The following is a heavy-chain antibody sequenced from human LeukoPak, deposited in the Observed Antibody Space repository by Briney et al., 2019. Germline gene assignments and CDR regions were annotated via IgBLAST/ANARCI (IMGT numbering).Heavy chain of an antibody. CDR3: AREIVGATSAYY. V-gene: IGHV1-2*02. CDR1: GYTFTGYY. J-gene: IGHJ4*02. CDR2: INPNSGGT. D-gene: IGHD1-26*01. Sequence: ASVKVSCKASGYTFTGYYMHWVRQAPGQGLEWMGWINPNSGGTNYAQKFQGRVTMTRDTSISTAYMELSRLRSDDTAVYYCAREIVGATSAYYWGQGTLVTVSS.